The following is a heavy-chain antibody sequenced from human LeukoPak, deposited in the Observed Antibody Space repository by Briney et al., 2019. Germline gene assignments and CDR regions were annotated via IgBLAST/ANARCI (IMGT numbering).Heavy chain of an antibody. V-gene: IGHV3-30-3*01. Sequence: PGGSLRLSCAASGFTFSSYAMHWVRQAPGKGLEGVAVISYDGSNKYYADSVKGRFTISRDNSKNTLYLQMNSLRAEDTAVYYCARDLQYGDYYYYYGMDVWGQGTTVTVSS. CDR1: GFTFSSYA. J-gene: IGHJ6*02. CDR2: ISYDGSNK. CDR3: ARDLQYGDYYYYYGMDV. D-gene: IGHD4-17*01.